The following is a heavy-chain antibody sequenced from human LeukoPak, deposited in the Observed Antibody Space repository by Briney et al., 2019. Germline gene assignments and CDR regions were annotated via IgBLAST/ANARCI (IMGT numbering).Heavy chain of an antibody. V-gene: IGHV3-21*04. CDR3: AKLIHDQPQIDY. J-gene: IGHJ4*02. CDR2: ISSSSSYI. CDR1: GFTFSSYS. D-gene: IGHD2-2*01. Sequence: GGSLRLSCAASGFTFSSYSMNWVRQAPGKGLEWVSSISSSSSYIYYADSVKGRFTISRDNAKNSLYLQMNSLRAEDTAVYYCAKLIHDQPQIDYWGQGTLVTVSS.